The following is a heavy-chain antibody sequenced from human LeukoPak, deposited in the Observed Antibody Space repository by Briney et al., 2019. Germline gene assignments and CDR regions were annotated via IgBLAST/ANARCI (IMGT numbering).Heavy chain of an antibody. Sequence: PGGSLRLSCAASGFTFSSYAMTWVRQAPGKGLEWVSAISGSGGSTYYADSVKGRFTIPRDNSKNTVYLQMNRLRAEDTGVYFFYMPYYDTSAYKGYWGQGTLVTVSS. J-gene: IGHJ4*02. V-gene: IGHV3-23*01. CDR1: GFTFSSYA. CDR3: YMPYYDTSAYKGY. CDR2: ISGSGGST. D-gene: IGHD3-22*01.